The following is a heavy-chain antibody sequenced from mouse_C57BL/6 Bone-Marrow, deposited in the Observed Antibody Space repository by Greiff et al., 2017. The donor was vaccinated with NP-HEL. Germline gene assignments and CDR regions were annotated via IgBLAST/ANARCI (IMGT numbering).Heavy chain of an antibody. V-gene: IGHV5-12*01. CDR2: ISNGGGST. J-gene: IGHJ1*03. CDR1: GFTFSDYY. D-gene: IGHD1-1*01. Sequence: EVHLVESGGGLVQPGGSLKLSCAASGFTFSDYYMYWVRQTPEKRLEWVAYISNGGGSTYYPDTVKGQFTISRDNAKNTLYLQMSRLKSEDTAMYYCARHRYYYGSSPYWYFDVWGTGTTVTVSS. CDR3: ARHRYYYGSSPYWYFDV.